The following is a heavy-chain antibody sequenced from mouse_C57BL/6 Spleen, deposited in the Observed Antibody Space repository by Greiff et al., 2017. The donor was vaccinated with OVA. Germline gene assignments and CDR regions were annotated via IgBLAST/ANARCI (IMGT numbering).Heavy chain of an antibody. CDR2: IYPRSGNT. D-gene: IGHD4-1*01. CDR1: GYTFTSYG. CDR3: ARELVSFAY. V-gene: IGHV1-81*01. Sequence: QVQLKQSGAELARPGASVKLSCKASGYTFTSYGISWVKQRTGQGLEWIGEIYPRSGNTYYNEKFKGKATLTADKSSSTAYMELRSLTSEDSAVYFCARELVSFAYWGQGTLVTVSA. J-gene: IGHJ3*01.